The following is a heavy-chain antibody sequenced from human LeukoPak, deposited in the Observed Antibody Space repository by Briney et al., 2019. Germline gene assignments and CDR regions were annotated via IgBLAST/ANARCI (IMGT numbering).Heavy chain of an antibody. D-gene: IGHD3-22*01. CDR3: ARHKSSGSYPLDY. V-gene: IGHV4-59*08. Sequence: PSETLSLTCTVSGGSVGTYFWSWIRQPPGKGLEWIGHIYFSGSTNYNPSLKSRVTISVDTSKNQFSLKLSSVTAADTAVYYCARHKSSGSYPLDYWGQGILVTVSS. CDR1: GGSVGTYF. J-gene: IGHJ4*02. CDR2: IYFSGST.